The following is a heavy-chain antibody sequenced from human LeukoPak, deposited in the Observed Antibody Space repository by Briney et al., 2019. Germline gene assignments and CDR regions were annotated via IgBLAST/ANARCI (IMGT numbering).Heavy chain of an antibody. CDR1: GYTFTSYA. V-gene: IGHV1-3*03. D-gene: IGHD3-9*01. J-gene: IGHJ5*02. CDR2: VNAGNGNT. Sequence: ASVKVSCKASGYTFTSYAMHWVRQAPGQRLEWMGWVNAGNGNTKYSQEFQGRVTITRDTSASTAYMELSSLRSEDMAVYYCARETGDYDILTGYNPRFDPWGQGTLVTVSS. CDR3: ARETGDYDILTGYNPRFDP.